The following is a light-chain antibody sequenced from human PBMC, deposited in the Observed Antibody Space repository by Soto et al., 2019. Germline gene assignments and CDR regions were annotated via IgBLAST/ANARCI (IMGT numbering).Light chain of an antibody. J-gene: IGKJ1*01. Sequence: DIQMTQSPSSLSASVGDRVTITCRARHSINDWLAWYQQKPGKAPKLLIYKASTLKSGVPSRFSGSGSGTEFTLTISSLQPDDFATYYCQHYNSYSEAFGQGTKVDIK. CDR3: QHYNSYSEA. CDR1: HSINDW. V-gene: IGKV1-5*03. CDR2: KAS.